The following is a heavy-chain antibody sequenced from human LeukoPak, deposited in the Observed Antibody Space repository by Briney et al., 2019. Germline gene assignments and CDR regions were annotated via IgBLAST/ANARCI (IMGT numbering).Heavy chain of an antibody. D-gene: IGHD3-10*01. CDR1: GGSISSGGHY. CDR2: IYYSGST. CDR3: ARDRITMVRARSFYGMDV. V-gene: IGHV4-31*03. J-gene: IGHJ6*02. Sequence: SETLSLTCTVSGGSISSGGHYWSWIRQHPGKGLEWIGYIYYSGSTYYNPSLKSRVTISVDTSKNQFSLKLSSVTAADTAVYYCARDRITMVRARSFYGMDVWGQRTTVTVSS.